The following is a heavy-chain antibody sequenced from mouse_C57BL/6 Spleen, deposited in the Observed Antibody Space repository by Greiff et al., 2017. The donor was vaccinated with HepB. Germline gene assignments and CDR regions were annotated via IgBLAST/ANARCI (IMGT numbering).Heavy chain of an antibody. CDR2: ISDGGSYT. Sequence: EVKLMESGGGLVKPGGSLKLSCAASGFTFSSYAMSWVRQTPEKRLEWVATISDGGSYTYYPDNVKGRFTISRDNAKNNLYLQMSHLKSEDTAMYYCASESPLTTVVEGTMDYWGQGTSVTVSS. CDR1: GFTFSSYA. J-gene: IGHJ4*01. CDR3: ASESPLTTVVEGTMDY. D-gene: IGHD1-1*01. V-gene: IGHV5-4*03.